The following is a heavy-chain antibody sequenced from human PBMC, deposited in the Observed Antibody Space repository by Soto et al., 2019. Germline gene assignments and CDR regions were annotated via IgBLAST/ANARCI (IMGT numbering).Heavy chain of an antibody. CDR2: IDQDGSEV. CDR3: VRSSGWTGDY. CDR1: GFTFSDYW. D-gene: IGHD3-10*01. J-gene: IGHJ4*02. V-gene: IGHV3-7*04. Sequence: EVQLVESGGGLVQPGGSLRLSCVASGFTFSDYWMNWVRQGPGKGLEWVANIDQDGSEVNYVDSVKGRFTISRDNAKNSLHLEMNNLRAEDTAMYYCVRSSGWTGDYWGQGILVTVSS.